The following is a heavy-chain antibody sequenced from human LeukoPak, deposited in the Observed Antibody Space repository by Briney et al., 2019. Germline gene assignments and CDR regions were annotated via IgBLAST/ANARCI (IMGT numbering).Heavy chain of an antibody. CDR1: GFTFSSYS. D-gene: IGHD4-17*01. Sequence: GGSLRLSCAASGFTFSSYSMSWVRQAPGKGLEWVSAISGGGGSTYYADSVKGRFAISRDDAETLLYLDMNSLRAEDTAVYYCARGHTAVTRHXDFWXXXTXXTVSX. CDR3: ARGHTAVTRHXDF. CDR2: ISGGGGST. V-gene: IGHV3-23*01. J-gene: IGHJ4*02.